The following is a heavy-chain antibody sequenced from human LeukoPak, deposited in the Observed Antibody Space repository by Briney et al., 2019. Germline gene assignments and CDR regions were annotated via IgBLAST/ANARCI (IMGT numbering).Heavy chain of an antibody. J-gene: IGHJ4*02. CDR3: ARETPPGLRSPVY. CDR2: IYYSGNT. D-gene: IGHD5-12*01. CDR1: GDSIRTSSYY. Sequence: SETLTLTSTVSGDSIRTSSYYWGWIRQAPGKGLEWIGRIYYSGNTYYNPSLKSRVTLSVDTSKNQFSLKLSSVTAADTAVYYCARETPPGLRSPVYWGQGTLVTVSS. V-gene: IGHV4-39*07.